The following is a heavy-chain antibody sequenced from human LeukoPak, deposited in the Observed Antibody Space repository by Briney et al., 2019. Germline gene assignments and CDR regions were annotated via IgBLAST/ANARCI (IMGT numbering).Heavy chain of an antibody. J-gene: IGHJ4*02. CDR2: IKQDGSEK. CDR3: AREEEGSSWSANYFDY. D-gene: IGHD6-13*01. Sequence: GGSLRLSCAASGFSFSSYWMSWVRQAPGKGLEWVANIKQDGSEKYYVDSVKGRFTISRDNAKNSLYLQMNSLRAEDTAVYYCAREEEGSSWSANYFDYWGQGTLVTVSS. CDR1: GFSFSSYW. V-gene: IGHV3-7*01.